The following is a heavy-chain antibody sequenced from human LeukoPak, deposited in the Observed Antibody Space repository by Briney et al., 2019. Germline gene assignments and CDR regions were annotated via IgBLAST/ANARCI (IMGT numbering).Heavy chain of an antibody. CDR2: ISGSGGST. CDR1: GFTFSSYA. J-gene: IGHJ4*02. V-gene: IGHV3-23*01. D-gene: IGHD2-15*01. CDR3: AKRPYCSGAVCYHIDY. Sequence: GGSLRLSCAASGFTFSSYAMSWVRQAPGKGLEWVSAISGSGGSTYYADSAKGRFTISRDNSKNTVYLQLNSLRAEDTAVYYCAKRPYCSGAVCYHIDYWGQGTLVTVSS.